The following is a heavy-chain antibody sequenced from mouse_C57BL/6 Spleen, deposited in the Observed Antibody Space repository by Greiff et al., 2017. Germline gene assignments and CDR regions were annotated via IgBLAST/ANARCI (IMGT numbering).Heavy chain of an antibody. J-gene: IGHJ2*01. CDR3: ARGGSSSYYCDY. Sequence: QVQLQQPGAELVKPGASVKMSCKASGYTFTSYWITWVKQRPGQGLEWIGDIYPGSGSTNYNEKFKSKATLTVDTSSSTAYMQLSSLTSEDSAVYYCARGGSSSYYCDYWGKGTTLTVSS. CDR1: GYTFTSYW. D-gene: IGHD1-1*01. CDR2: IYPGSGST. V-gene: IGHV1-55*01.